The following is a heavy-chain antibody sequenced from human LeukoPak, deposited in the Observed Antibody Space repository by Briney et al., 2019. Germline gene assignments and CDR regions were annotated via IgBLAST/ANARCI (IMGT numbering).Heavy chain of an antibody. CDR3: ARNRYDILTGSADDQNWFDP. V-gene: IGHV4-34*01. CDR1: GGSFSGYY. Sequence: SATLSLTCAVYGGSFSGYYWSWIRQPPGKGLEWIGEINHSGSANYNPSLKSRVTISVDTSKNQFSLKLSSVTAADTAVYYCARNRYDILTGSADDQNWFDPWGQGTLVTVSS. CDR2: INHSGSA. J-gene: IGHJ5*02. D-gene: IGHD3-9*01.